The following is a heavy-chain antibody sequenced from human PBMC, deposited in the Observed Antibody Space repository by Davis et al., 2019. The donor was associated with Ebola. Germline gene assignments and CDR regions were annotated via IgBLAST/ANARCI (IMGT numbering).Heavy chain of an antibody. J-gene: IGHJ4*02. V-gene: IGHV3-48*04. D-gene: IGHD6-6*01. CDR2: ISSSGSTI. CDR3: ARRYSTSDY. CDR1: GFTFSSYS. Sequence: GESLKISCAASGFTFSSYSMNWVRQAPGKGLEWVSYISSSGSTIYYADSVKGRFTISRDNAKNSLYLQMNSLRAEDTAVYYCARRYSTSDYWGQGTLVTVSS.